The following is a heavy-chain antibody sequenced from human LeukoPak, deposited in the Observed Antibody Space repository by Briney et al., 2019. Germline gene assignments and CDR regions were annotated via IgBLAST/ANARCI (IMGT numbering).Heavy chain of an antibody. CDR3: ATGPYAAFEM. V-gene: IGHV3-74*01. J-gene: IGHJ3*02. CDR1: GFTFTKFW. D-gene: IGHD2-2*01. CDR2: VKGDGIST. Sequence: PGGSLRLSCAASGFTFTKFWMHWVRQAPGGGLVWVSRVKGDGISTLYADSVKGRFTISRDNAKNTLYLQMNSLRADDTALYYCATGPYAAFEMWGQGTMVTVSS.